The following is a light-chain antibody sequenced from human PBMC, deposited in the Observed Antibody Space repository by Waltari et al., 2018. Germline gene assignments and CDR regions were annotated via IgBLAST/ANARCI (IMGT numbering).Light chain of an antibody. CDR2: AAS. CDR3: LQHNGYPLT. J-gene: IGKJ4*01. Sequence: DIQMTQSPSSLSASVGDTVTIPCRASQGITSYLNWYQQNPGKPPKLLIYAASTLQSGAPSRFSGSGSGTEVTLTISSLQPEDFATYYCLQHNGYPLTFGGGTKGEIK. CDR1: QGITSY. V-gene: IGKV1-17*01.